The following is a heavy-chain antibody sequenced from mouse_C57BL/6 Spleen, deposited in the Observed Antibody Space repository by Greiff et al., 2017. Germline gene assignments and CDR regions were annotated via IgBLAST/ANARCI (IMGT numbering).Heavy chain of an antibody. D-gene: IGHD3-3*01. CDR3: ARGGRGYAMDY. CDR1: GYTFTSYW. CDR2: IYPGSGST. V-gene: IGHV1-55*01. J-gene: IGHJ4*01. Sequence: QVQLKQSGAELVKPGASVKMSCKASGYTFTSYWITWVKQRPGQGLEWIGDIYPGSGSTNYNEKFKSKATLTVDTSSSTAYMQLSSLTSEDSAVYYCARGGRGYAMDYWGQGTSVTVSS.